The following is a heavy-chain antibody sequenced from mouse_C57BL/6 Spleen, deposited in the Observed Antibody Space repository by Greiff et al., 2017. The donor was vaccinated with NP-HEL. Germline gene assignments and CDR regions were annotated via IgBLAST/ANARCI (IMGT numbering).Heavy chain of an antibody. CDR3: ARGGWFIYWYFDV. Sequence: QVQLQQPGAELVKPGDSVKLSCKASGYTFTSYWIHWVKQRPGRGLEWIGRIDPRSGGTKYNEKFKSKATLTVDKPSSTAYLHLTSEDSAVYYFARGGWFIYWYFDVWGTGTTVTVSS. J-gene: IGHJ1*03. V-gene: IGHV1-72*01. D-gene: IGHD2-3*01. CDR1: GYTFTSYW. CDR2: IDPRSGGT.